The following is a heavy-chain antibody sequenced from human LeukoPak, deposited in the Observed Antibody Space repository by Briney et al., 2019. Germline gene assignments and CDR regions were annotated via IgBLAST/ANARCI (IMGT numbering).Heavy chain of an antibody. J-gene: IGHJ6*03. CDR2: INHSGST. Sequence: SETRSLTCAVYGGSFSGYYWSLSRQPPGKGLEGIGEINHSGSTNYNPSLKGRVTISGDTAKNQFSLKLSRVTAADTAVYYCARRKRYSYGSGSYKYYYMDVWGKGTTVTVSS. V-gene: IGHV4-34*01. CDR1: GGSFSGYY. D-gene: IGHD3-10*01. CDR3: ARRKRYSYGSGSYKYYYMDV.